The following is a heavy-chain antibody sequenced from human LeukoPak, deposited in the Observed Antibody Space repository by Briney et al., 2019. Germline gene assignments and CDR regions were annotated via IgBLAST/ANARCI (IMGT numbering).Heavy chain of an antibody. CDR2: INAGNGNT. CDR1: GYTFTSYA. CDR3: ARESVTTKYYYYYYGMDV. Sequence: ASVKVSCKASGYTFTSYAMHWVRQAPGQRLEWMGWINAGNGNTKYSQKFQGRVTITRVTSASTAYMELSSLRSEDTAVYYCARESVTTKYYYYYYGMDVWGQGTTVTVSS. D-gene: IGHD4-11*01. J-gene: IGHJ6*02. V-gene: IGHV1-3*01.